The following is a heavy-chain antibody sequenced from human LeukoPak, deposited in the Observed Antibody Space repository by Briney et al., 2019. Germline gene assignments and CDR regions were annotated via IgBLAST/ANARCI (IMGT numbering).Heavy chain of an antibody. V-gene: IGHV4-59*01. D-gene: IGHD3-10*01. CDR3: ARSDYHNSGSHTVFDAFDI. CDR1: GGSISRYY. J-gene: IGHJ3*02. Sequence: SETLSLTCTVSGGSISRYYCSWIRRPPGKGLEWIGYIDDSGNTNYNPSLKSQVTISVDKSKNQFSLKLSFVTAADTAMYYCARSDYHNSGSHTVFDAFDIWGQGTRVTVSS. CDR2: IDDSGNT.